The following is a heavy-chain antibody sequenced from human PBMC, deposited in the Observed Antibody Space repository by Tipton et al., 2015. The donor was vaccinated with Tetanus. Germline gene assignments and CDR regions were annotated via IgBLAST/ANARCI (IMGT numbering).Heavy chain of an antibody. Sequence: SLRLSCAASGFTFNNFFMAWVRPAPGKGLEWVSLISATGGTKHYTDSVKGRLTIFRDNSKNTLFLQMNSLRAEDTAVYYCARDKRLSGELLGIGAFDIWGQGTMLTVSS. J-gene: IGHJ3*02. V-gene: IGHV3-23*01. CDR1: GFTFNNFF. CDR3: ARDKRLSGELLGIGAFDI. D-gene: IGHD3-10*01. CDR2: ISATGGTK.